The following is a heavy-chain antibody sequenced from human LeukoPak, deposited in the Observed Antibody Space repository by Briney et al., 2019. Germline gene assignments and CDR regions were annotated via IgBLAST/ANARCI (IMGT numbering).Heavy chain of an antibody. D-gene: IGHD2-2*01. CDR2: ISAYNGNT. CDR3: ARYYCSSTSCSPTYMDV. J-gene: IGHJ6*03. CDR1: GYTFTSYG. Sequence: GASVKVSCKASGYTFTSYGISWVRQAPGQGLEWMGWISAYNGNTNYAQKLQGRVTMTTDTSTSTAYMELRSLRSDDTAVYYCARYYCSSTSCSPTYMDVWGKGTTVTVSS. V-gene: IGHV1-18*01.